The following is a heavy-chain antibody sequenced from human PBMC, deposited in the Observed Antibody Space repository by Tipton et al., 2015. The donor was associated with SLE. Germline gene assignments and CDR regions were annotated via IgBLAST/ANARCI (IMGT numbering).Heavy chain of an antibody. V-gene: IGHV5-51*01. CDR1: GYSFTNYW. D-gene: IGHD3-16*02. Sequence: QLVQSGAEVKKPGESLKISCKGSGYSFTNYWIGWVRQMPGKGLEWMGIIYPGDSDTRYSPSFQGQVTISADKSISTAYLQWSSLKASDTAMYYCARHEGYSRQHLTGGWFDPWGQGTLVTVSS. CDR3: ARHEGYSRQHLTGGWFDP. CDR2: IYPGDSDT. J-gene: IGHJ5*02.